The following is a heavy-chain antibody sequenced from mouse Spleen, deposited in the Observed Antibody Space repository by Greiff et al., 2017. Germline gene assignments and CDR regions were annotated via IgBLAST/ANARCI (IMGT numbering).Heavy chain of an antibody. Sequence: VKLMESGAELARPGASVKLSCKASGYTFTSYGISWVKQRTGQGLEWIGEIYPRSGNTYYNEKFKGKATLTADKSSSTAYMELRSLTSEDSAVYFCAREGGDNYFDYWGQGTTLTVSS. CDR3: AREGGDNYFDY. V-gene: IGHV1-81*01. D-gene: IGHD1-1*02. J-gene: IGHJ2*01. CDR2: IYPRSGNT. CDR1: GYTFTSYG.